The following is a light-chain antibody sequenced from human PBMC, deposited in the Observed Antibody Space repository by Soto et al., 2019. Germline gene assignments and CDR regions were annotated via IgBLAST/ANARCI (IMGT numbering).Light chain of an antibody. CDR2: SIS. J-gene: IGKJ2*01. CDR3: QQANTFPYT. Sequence: TQMTQSPSSVSASVGDRVTITCRACQGISSWLAWYQQKPGKAPKLLIYSISNLQSGVPSRFSGSGSGTEFTLTIRSVQPEDFATYYCQQANTFPYTFGQGTKLDI. V-gene: IGKV1-12*01. CDR1: QGISSW.